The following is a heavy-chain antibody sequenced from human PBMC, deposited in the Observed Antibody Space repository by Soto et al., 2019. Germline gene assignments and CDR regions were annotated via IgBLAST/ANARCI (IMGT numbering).Heavy chain of an antibody. CDR1: GYTFTSYG. D-gene: IGHD2-15*01. CDR2: ISAYNGNT. V-gene: IGHV1-18*01. J-gene: IGHJ5*02. CDR3: ARVSSFLGYCSGGSCYEAFDP. Sequence: ASVKVPCKASGYTFTSYGISWVRQAPGQGLEWMGWISAYNGNTNYAQKLQGRVTMTTDTSTSTAYMELRSLRSDDTAVYYCARVSSFLGYCSGGSCYEAFDPWGQGTLVTVSS.